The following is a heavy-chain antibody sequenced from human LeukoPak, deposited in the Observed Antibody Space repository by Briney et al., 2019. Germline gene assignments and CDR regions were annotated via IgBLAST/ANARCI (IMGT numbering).Heavy chain of an antibody. V-gene: IGHV3-30*02. CDR1: GFTFSNYG. J-gene: IGHJ3*02. Sequence: GGSLRLSCAASGFTFSNYGMHWVRQAPGKGLEWVAFISNDGSNKHYADSVKGRFTISRDNSKNTLYLQMNSLRAEDTAVYYCAKGFEREGAFDIWGQGTMVTVSS. CDR3: AKGFEREGAFDI. CDR2: ISNDGSNK. D-gene: IGHD3-9*01.